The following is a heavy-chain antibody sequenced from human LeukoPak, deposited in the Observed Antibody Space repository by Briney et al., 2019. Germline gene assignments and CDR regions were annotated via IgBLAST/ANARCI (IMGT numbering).Heavy chain of an antibody. CDR3: AREGNCGFDP. CDR2: IYYSGST. D-gene: IGHD2-21*01. CDR1: GGSISSGGYF. Sequence: PSETLSLTCTVSGGSISSGGYFWSWIRQHPGKGLEWIGYIYYSGSTYYNPSLKSRVTISVDTSKNQFSLKLSSVTAADTAVYYCAREGNCGFDPWGQGTLVTVSS. V-gene: IGHV4-31*03. J-gene: IGHJ5*02.